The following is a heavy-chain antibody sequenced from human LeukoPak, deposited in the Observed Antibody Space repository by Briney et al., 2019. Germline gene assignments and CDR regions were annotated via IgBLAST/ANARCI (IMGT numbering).Heavy chain of an antibody. D-gene: IGHD4-17*01. CDR1: GFTFRTSW. CDR2: LHPDGSST. Sequence: GGSLTLTCAASGFTFRTSWFSWVRQAPGKGLEWVADLHPDGSSTTYYVDSVKGRFTVSRDNAENSAYLQMNNLRVEDTAIYYCARDPHYGALDYWGQGILVTVSS. CDR3: ARDPHYGALDY. J-gene: IGHJ4*02. V-gene: IGHV3-7*01.